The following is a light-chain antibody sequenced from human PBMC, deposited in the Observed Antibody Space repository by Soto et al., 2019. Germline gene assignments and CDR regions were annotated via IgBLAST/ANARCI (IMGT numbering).Light chain of an antibody. Sequence: EIVLTQSPGTLSLSPGERATLSCRASQSVASSFLAWYQQKPGQAPRLLIYGASSRATGIPDRFSGSGSGTDFTLTSSRLDPEDFAVYYCQQYGSSPITFGQGTRLEIK. CDR3: QQYGSSPIT. V-gene: IGKV3-20*01. CDR2: GAS. CDR1: QSVASSF. J-gene: IGKJ5*01.